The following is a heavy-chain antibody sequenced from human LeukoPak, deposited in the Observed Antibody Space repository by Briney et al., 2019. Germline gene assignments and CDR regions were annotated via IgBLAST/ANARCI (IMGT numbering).Heavy chain of an antibody. CDR3: ARGRMDIVVVPAAIRFDY. CDR1: GGSISSYY. CDR2: IYTSGST. J-gene: IGHJ4*02. D-gene: IGHD2-2*02. Sequence: PSETLSLTCTVSGGSISSYYWSWIRQPAGKGLEWIGRIYTSGSTNYNPSLKSRVTMSVDTSKNQFSLKLSSVTAADTAVYYCARGRMDIVVVPAAIRFDYWGQGTLVTVSS. V-gene: IGHV4-4*07.